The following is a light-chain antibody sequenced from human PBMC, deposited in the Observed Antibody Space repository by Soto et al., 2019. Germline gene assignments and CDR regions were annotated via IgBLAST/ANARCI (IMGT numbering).Light chain of an antibody. CDR3: VAWDDSLNGVV. CDR1: SSNIGSNT. CDR2: SNS. V-gene: IGLV1-44*01. Sequence: QSVLTQPPSASGAPGQRVPISCSGSSSNIGSNTVNWYQQLPGTAPKLLIYSNSQRPSGVPDRFSGSKSGTSASLAISGLQSEDEADYYCVAWDDSLNGVVFGGGTKVTVL. J-gene: IGLJ2*01.